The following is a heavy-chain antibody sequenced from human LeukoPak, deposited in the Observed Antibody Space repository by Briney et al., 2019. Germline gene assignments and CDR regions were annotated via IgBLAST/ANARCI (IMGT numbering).Heavy chain of an antibody. Sequence: PGGSLRLSCAASGFTVSRNYMHWVRQAPGKGLEWVSIIYSGGGTSYADSVKGRFTISRDNSKNTLYLQMNSLRAEDTAVYYCATYSSSSDYFDYWGQGTLVTVSS. CDR3: ATYSSSSDYFDY. V-gene: IGHV3-53*01. CDR1: GFTVSRNY. J-gene: IGHJ4*02. CDR2: IYSGGGT. D-gene: IGHD6-6*01.